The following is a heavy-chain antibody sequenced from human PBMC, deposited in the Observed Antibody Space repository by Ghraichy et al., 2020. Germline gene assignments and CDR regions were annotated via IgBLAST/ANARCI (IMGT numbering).Heavy chain of an antibody. J-gene: IGHJ6*02. Sequence: GGSLRLSCAASGFTFSRYWMHWVRQAPGKGLVWVSRINTDGRSTSYADSVKGRFTISRDNAKNTLYLQMNSLGAEDTAVYYCASSWLVDYYYGMDVWGQGTTVTVSS. CDR3: ASSWLVDYYYGMDV. CDR1: GFTFSRYW. CDR2: INTDGRST. V-gene: IGHV3-74*01. D-gene: IGHD6-19*01.